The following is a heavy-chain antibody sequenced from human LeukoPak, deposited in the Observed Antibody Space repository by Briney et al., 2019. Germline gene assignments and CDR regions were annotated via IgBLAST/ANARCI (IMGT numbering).Heavy chain of an antibody. D-gene: IGHD5-12*01. CDR3: ARDVVATADY. V-gene: IGHV3-21*01. CDR1: GFTFSSYS. J-gene: IGHJ4*02. CDR2: ISSSSSYI. Sequence: PGGSLRLSCAASGFTFSSYSMNWVRQAPGKGLEWVSSISSSSSYIYYADSVKGRFTISRDNANNSLYLQMNSLRAEDTAVYYCARDVVATADYWGQGTLVTVSS.